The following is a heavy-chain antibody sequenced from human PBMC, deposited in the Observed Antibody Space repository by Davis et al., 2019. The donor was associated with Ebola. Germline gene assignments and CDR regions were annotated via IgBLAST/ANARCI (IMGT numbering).Heavy chain of an antibody. D-gene: IGHD3-10*01. CDR1: GYSFTSYW. J-gene: IGHJ4*02. Sequence: PGGSLRLSCKGSGYSFTSYWIGWVRQMPGKGLEWMGIIYPGDSDTRYSPSFQGQVTISADKSISTAYLQWSSLKASDTAMYYCARGGYGSGSYPLLFDYWGREPWSPSPQ. V-gene: IGHV5-51*01. CDR3: ARGGYGSGSYPLLFDY. CDR2: IYPGDSDT.